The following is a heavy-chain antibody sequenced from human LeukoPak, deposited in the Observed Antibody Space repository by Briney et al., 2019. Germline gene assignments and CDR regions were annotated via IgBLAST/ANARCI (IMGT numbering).Heavy chain of an antibody. V-gene: IGHV4-39*01. D-gene: IGHD3-16*01. CDR2: IYYSGST. J-gene: IGHJ4*02. CDR1: GGSISSISYY. CDR3: ANSAGTFWGWSDY. Sequence: SETLSLTCTVSGGSISSISYYWGWIRQPPGKGLEWIGSIYYSGSTYYNPSLKSRVTISVDTSKNQFSLKLSSVTAADTAVYYCANSAGTFWGWSDYWGQGTLVTVSS.